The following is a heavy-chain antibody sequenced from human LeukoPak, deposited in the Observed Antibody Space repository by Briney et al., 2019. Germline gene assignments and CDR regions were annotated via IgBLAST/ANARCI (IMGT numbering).Heavy chain of an antibody. CDR1: GYTFSNYY. V-gene: IGHV1-46*01. D-gene: IGHD3-22*01. CDR3: ARDHFDSSGYHYLLGYFEH. CDR2: IKPSGGGT. J-gene: IGHJ1*01. Sequence: ASVKVSCKASGYTFSNYYVHWVRQAPGQGLEWMGIIKPSGGGTGYALKFQGRVTLTRDTSTSTAYMELSSLRSEDTAVYYCARDHFDSSGYHYLLGYFEHWGQGTLVTVSS.